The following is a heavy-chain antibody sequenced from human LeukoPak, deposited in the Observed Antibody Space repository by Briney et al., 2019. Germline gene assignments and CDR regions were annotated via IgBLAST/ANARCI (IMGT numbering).Heavy chain of an antibody. CDR2: ISGDGAGT. CDR1: GFTFDDYA. CDR3: ARAFQSRDAM. V-gene: IGHV3-43*02. Sequence: GGSLTLSCAASGFTFDDYAMHWVRQAPGKGLDWVSLISGDGAGTYYADSVKGRFTIFRDNSKNSLYLHMNSLRAEDTALYYCARAFQSRDAMWGQGTTVTVSS. D-gene: IGHD5-24*01. J-gene: IGHJ3*01.